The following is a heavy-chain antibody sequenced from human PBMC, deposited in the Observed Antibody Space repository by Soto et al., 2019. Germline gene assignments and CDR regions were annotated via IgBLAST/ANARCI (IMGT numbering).Heavy chain of an antibody. V-gene: IGHV4-31*03. CDR3: ARDHLGAMVRGVEDYYYYYGMDV. J-gene: IGHJ6*02. D-gene: IGHD3-10*01. CDR2: LYYRGST. Sequence: QVQLQESGPGLVKPSQTLSLTCTVSGGSISSGGYSWSWLRQHPGQGLEWIGNLYYRGSTYYNPSLKSRVTISVDTSKNQFSLKLSSVTAADTAVYDCARDHLGAMVRGVEDYYYYYGMDVWGQGTTVTVSS. CDR1: GGSISSGGYS.